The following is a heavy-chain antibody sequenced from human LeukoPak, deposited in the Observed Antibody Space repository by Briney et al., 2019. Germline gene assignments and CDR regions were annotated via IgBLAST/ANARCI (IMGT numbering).Heavy chain of an antibody. CDR3: AKRVTNYYYGMDV. V-gene: IGHV3-23*01. CDR2: ISGSGDNT. J-gene: IGHJ6*02. D-gene: IGHD2-21*02. CDR1: GFTFSSYA. Sequence: GGSLRLSCAASGFTFSSYAMSWVRQAPGKGLEWVSGISGSGDNTYYADSVKGRFTISIDNSKNTLYLQMNSLRAEDTAVYYCAKRVTNYYYGMDVWGQGTTVTVSS.